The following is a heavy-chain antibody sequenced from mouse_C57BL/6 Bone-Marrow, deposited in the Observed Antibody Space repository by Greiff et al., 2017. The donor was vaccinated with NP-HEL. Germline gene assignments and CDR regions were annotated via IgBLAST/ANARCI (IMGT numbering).Heavy chain of an antibody. V-gene: IGHV2-2*01. J-gene: IGHJ1*03. CDR1: GFSLTSYG. CDR3: ARSGYYWYLDV. D-gene: IGHD2-2*01. CDR2: IWSGGST. Sequence: QVQLQQSGPGLVQPSQSLSITCTVSGFSLTSYGVHWVRQSPGKGLEWLGVIWSGGSTAYNAAFISRLSISKDNSKSQVFFTMNSLQADDTAIYYCARSGYYWYLDVWGTGTTVTVSA.